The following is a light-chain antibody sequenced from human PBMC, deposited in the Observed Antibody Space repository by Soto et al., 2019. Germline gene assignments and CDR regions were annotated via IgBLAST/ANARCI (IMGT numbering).Light chain of an antibody. J-gene: IGKJ1*01. Sequence: DIQDTQSRPSLSACVGDRVTLTCMASQSISSYLNWYQQKPGKAPKLLIYAASSLPSGVPSRFTGSGSGTEFTLTINSLQTDDFATYYCQQYRVYWSFGQGTKMDIK. CDR2: AAS. CDR3: QQYRVYWS. CDR1: QSISSY. V-gene: IGKV1-39*01.